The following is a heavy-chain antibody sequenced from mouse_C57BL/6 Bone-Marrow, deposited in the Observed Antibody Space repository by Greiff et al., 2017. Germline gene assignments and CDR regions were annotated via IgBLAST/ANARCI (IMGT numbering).Heavy chain of an antibody. Sequence: VQLQQPGAELVKPGASVKMSCKASGYTFTSYWITWVKQRPGQGLEWIGDIYPGSGSTNYNEKFKSKATLTVDTSSSTAYMQLSSLTSEDSAVYYCALRPVSRDYAMDYWGQGTSVTVSS. CDR1: GYTFTSYW. V-gene: IGHV1-55*01. CDR2: IYPGSGST. J-gene: IGHJ4*01. CDR3: ALRPVSRDYAMDY. D-gene: IGHD3-3*01.